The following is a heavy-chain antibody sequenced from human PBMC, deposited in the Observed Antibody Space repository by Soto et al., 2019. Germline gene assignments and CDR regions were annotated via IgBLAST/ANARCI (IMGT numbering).Heavy chain of an antibody. V-gene: IGHV4-39*01. J-gene: IGHJ4*02. D-gene: IGHD4-17*01. Sequence: QLQLQESGPGLVKPSETLSLTCTVSGGSISSSSYYWGWIRQPPGKGLEWIGSIYYSGSTYYNPSLKSRVTISVDTSKNQFSLKLSSVTAADTAVYYCARHSIDYGDYGAYFDYWGQGTLVTVSS. CDR1: GGSISSSSYY. CDR2: IYYSGST. CDR3: ARHSIDYGDYGAYFDY.